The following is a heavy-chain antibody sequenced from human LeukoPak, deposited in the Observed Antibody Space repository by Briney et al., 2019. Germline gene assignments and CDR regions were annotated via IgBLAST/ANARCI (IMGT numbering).Heavy chain of an antibody. D-gene: IGHD6-19*01. CDR1: GFTFSSYS. J-gene: IGHJ4*02. CDR2: ISNCSSYI. CDR3: AREPPASSGWSDGLFDY. Sequence: PGGSLRLSCAASGFTFSSYSMNWVRQAPGKGLERVSSISNCSSYIYYADSVKGRFTISRDNAKNSLYLQMNSLRDEDTAVYFCAREPPASSGWSDGLFDYWGQGTLVTVSS. V-gene: IGHV3-21*06.